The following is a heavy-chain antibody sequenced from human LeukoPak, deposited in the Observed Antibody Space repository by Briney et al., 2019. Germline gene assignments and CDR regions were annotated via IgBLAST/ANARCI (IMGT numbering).Heavy chain of an antibody. CDR1: GFTFSSYL. Sequence: GGSLRLSCAASGFTFSSYLMTWVRQAPGKGLEWVGFIRSKAYGGTTEYAASVKGRFTISRDDSKSIAYLQMNSLKTEDTAVYYCTREEITMIVVGWFDPWGQGTLVTVSS. D-gene: IGHD3-22*01. V-gene: IGHV3-49*04. J-gene: IGHJ5*02. CDR3: TREEITMIVVGWFDP. CDR2: IRSKAYGGTT.